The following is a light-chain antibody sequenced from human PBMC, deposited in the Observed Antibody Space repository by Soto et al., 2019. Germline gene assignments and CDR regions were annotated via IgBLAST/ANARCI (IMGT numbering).Light chain of an antibody. CDR3: QHYNSYSEA. CDR1: QSVSSIY. V-gene: IGKV3-20*01. Sequence: EIVLTQSPGTLSLSPGERATLSCRASQSVSSIYLGWYQQKPGQAPRLLMYGASSRATGIPERFSGSGSGTDFTLTISSLQPDDFATYYCQHYNSYSEAFGQGTKVDIK. J-gene: IGKJ1*01. CDR2: GAS.